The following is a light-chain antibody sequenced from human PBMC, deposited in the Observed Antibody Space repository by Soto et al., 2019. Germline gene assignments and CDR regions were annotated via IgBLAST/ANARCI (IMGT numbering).Light chain of an antibody. CDR3: QQYYSTPPT. J-gene: IGKJ4*01. V-gene: IGKV4-1*01. CDR1: QSVLYSSNNKNY. CDR2: WAC. Sequence: DIVMTQSPDSLAVSLGERATINCKSSQSVLYSSNNKNYLAWYQQKPGQPPKLLIYWACTRESGVPDRFSCSGSGTDFTLTISSLQAEDVAVYYCQQYYSTPPTFGGGTKVEIK.